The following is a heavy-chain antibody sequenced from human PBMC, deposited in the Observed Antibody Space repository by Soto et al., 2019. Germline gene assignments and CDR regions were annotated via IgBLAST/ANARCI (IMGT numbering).Heavy chain of an antibody. D-gene: IGHD2-15*01. CDR2: IKDGGIT. CDR3: ARGQEGVVATH. CDR1: GGSFTGYY. J-gene: IGHJ4*02. V-gene: IGHV4-34*01. Sequence: QVQLQQWGAGLLKPSETLSLTCAVNGGSFTGYYWSWVRQPPGKGLEWIGEIKDGGITNYSPSLTSRVTISADTSKRQLSLKVTSVTAADTAVYYCARGQEGVVATHWDQGSLVTVSS.